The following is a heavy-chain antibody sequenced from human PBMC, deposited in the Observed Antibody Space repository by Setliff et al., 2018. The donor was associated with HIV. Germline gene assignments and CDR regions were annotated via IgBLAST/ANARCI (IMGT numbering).Heavy chain of an antibody. D-gene: IGHD3-22*01. V-gene: IGHV3-15*05. CDR3: AKQPLGYDSSGYYYLDY. J-gene: IGHJ4*02. CDR1: GFNFKNTW. CDR2: ITSKTDGATI. Sequence: GGSLRLSCAASGFNFKNTWMSWVRQAPGKGLEWVGRITSKTDGATIDYAAPAKGRFTVSRDNSKSTLYLHINSLRAEDTAKYYCAKQPLGYDSSGYYYLDYWGQGTLVTVSS.